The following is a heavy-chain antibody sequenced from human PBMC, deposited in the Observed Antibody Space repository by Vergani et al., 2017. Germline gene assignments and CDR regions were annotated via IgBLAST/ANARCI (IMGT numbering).Heavy chain of an antibody. CDR1: GGTFSSYA. J-gene: IGHJ6*03. CDR2: IIPIFGTA. CDR3: ARVPRDIVVVPDAIRAYYYYYMDV. V-gene: IGHV1-69*01. D-gene: IGHD2-2*02. Sequence: QVQLVQSGAEVKKPGSSVKVSCKASGGTFSSYAISWVRQAPGQGLEWMGGIIPIFGTANYAQKFQGRVTITADESTSTAYMELSSLRSEDTAVYYCARVPRDIVVVPDAIRAYYYYYMDVWGKGP.